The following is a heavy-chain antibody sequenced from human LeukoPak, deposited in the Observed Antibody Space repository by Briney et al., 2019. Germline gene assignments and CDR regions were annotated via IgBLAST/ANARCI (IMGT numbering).Heavy chain of an antibody. CDR1: GFTFSDYY. J-gene: IGHJ4*02. CDR3: AKDDAWLRFGE. V-gene: IGHV3-23*01. Sequence: GSLRLSCAASGFTFSDYYMSWVRQAPGKGLEWVSGISPSGDITYYADSVKGRFTISRDNSKNTLYLEVISLTAEDTAVYYCAKDDAWLRFGEWSQGTLVTVSS. D-gene: IGHD3-10*01. CDR2: ISPSGDIT.